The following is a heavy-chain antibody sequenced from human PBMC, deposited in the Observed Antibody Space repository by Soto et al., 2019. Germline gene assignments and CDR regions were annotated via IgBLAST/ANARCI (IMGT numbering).Heavy chain of an antibody. CDR1: GFTFSSYA. V-gene: IGHV3-23*01. CDR3: AKDLGSPASVFNVVEYYFDY. CDR2: ISGSGGST. D-gene: IGHD3-10*01. Sequence: GGSLRLSCAASGFTFSSYAMSWVRQAPGKGLEWVSAISGSGGSTYYADSVKGRFTISRDNSKNTLYLQMNSLRAEDTAVYYCAKDLGSPASVFNVVEYYFDYWGQGTLVTVSS. J-gene: IGHJ4*02.